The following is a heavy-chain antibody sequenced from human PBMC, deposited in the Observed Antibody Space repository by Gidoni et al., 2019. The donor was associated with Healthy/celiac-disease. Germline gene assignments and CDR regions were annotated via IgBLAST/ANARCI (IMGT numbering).Heavy chain of an antibody. Sequence: QVQLQESGPGLVKPSETLSLTCTVSGGSISSYYWSWIRQPPGKGLEWIGYIYYSGSTNYNPSLKSRVTISVDTSKNQFSLKLSSVTAADTAVYYCARAIYYYDSSVRVRFDIWGQGTMVTVSS. CDR1: GGSISSYY. V-gene: IGHV4-59*01. J-gene: IGHJ3*02. D-gene: IGHD3-22*01. CDR2: IYYSGST. CDR3: ARAIYYYDSSVRVRFDI.